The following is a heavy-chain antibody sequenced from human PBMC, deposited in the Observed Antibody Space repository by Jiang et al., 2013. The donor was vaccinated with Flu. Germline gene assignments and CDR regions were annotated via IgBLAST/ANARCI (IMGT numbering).Heavy chain of an antibody. CDR2: INTNTGNP. J-gene: IGHJ2*01. CDR3: ARGADDYIWGSYRWSFDL. CDR1: GYTFTSYA. Sequence: GYTFTSYAMNWVRQAPGQGLEWMGWINTNTGNPTYAQGFTGRFVFSLDTSVSTAYLQISSLKAEDTAVYYCARGADDYIWGSYRWSFDLWGRGTLVTVSS. V-gene: IGHV7-4-1*02. D-gene: IGHD3-16*02.